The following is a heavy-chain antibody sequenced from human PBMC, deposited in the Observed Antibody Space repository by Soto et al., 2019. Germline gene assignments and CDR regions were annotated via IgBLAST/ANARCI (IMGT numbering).Heavy chain of an antibody. D-gene: IGHD1-26*01. CDR2: IIPIFGTA. V-gene: IGHV1-69*06. J-gene: IGHJ3*02. Sequence: QVQLVQSGAEVKKPGSSVKVSCKASGGTFSSYAISWVRQAPGQGLEWMGGIIPIFGTANYAQKFQGRVTITADKSTSKAYMELSSLRSEDTAGYYGEMRGSHDAFDIWGQGTMVTVS. CDR1: GGTFSSYA. CDR3: EMRGSHDAFDI.